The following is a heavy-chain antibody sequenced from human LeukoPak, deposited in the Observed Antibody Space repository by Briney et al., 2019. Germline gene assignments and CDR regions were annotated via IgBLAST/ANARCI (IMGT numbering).Heavy chain of an antibody. V-gene: IGHV4-59*01. D-gene: IGHD2-15*01. CDR3: ARDGGGYPPYL. Sequence: SETLSLTCTVSGGSISSYYWSWIRQPPGKGLEWIGYIYYSGSTNYNPSLKSRVTISVDTSKNQFSLKLSSVTAADTAVYYCARDGGGYPPYLWGQGTLVTVSS. J-gene: IGHJ5*02. CDR1: GGSISSYY. CDR2: IYYSGST.